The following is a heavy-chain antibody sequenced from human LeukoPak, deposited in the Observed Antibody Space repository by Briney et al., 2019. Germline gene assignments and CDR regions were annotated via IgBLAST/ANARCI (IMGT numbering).Heavy chain of an antibody. J-gene: IGHJ6*03. D-gene: IGHD3-10*01. CDR1: TPSTSCFY. V-gene: IGHV4-59*12. Sequence: PQTLSPTCTLATPSTSCFYCSWIRQPHGKGMEWIGYTLYSGSTNYYPSLQSRVTISVDTSKNQFSLKLSSGTAADTAVYYCARGNPPYGSGSYVPYYMDVWGKGTTVTVSS. CDR2: TLYSGST. CDR3: ARGNPPYGSGSYVPYYMDV.